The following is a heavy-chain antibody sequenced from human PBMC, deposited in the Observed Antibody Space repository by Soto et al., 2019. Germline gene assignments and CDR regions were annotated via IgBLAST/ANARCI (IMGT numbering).Heavy chain of an antibody. J-gene: IGHJ4*02. CDR1: GFPFSFYS. V-gene: IGHV3-48*02. CDR3: ARDGKGAAYTHGPYYFDY. D-gene: IGHD1-1*01. Sequence: GGSLRLFYAASGFPFSFYSMNWVRQAPGKGLEWISYITSTSSAINYADSVRGRFTISRDNAMRSLFLHMNSLRDEDTAVYYCARDGKGAAYTHGPYYFDYWGQGALVTVSS. CDR2: ITSTSSAI.